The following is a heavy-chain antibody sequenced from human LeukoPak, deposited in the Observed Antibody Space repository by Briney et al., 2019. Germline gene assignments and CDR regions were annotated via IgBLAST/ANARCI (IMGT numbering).Heavy chain of an antibody. D-gene: IGHD1-26*01. V-gene: IGHV4-59*01. CDR1: GGSISSYY. J-gene: IGHJ6*02. Sequence: SETLSLTCTVSGGSISSYYWSWIRQPPGKGLEWIGYIYYSGSTNYNPSLKSRVTISVDTCKNQFSLKLSSVTAADTAVYYCAREVVGADYYYGMDVWGQGTTVTVSS. CDR3: AREVVGADYYYGMDV. CDR2: IYYSGST.